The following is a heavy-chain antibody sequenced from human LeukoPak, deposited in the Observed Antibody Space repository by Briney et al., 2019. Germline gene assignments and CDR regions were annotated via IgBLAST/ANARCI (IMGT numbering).Heavy chain of an antibody. CDR2: IYYSGNT. Sequence: SETLSLTCTVSGASISSSNYYWGWIRQPRGKGLEWIGSIYYSGNTSYNPSLQSRVTISVDTAKNQFSLKLSSVTAADTAVYYCVSATVAMDWFDPRGQGTLVTVSS. D-gene: IGHD4-17*01. CDR1: GASISSSNYY. V-gene: IGHV4-39*01. CDR3: VSATVAMDWFDP. J-gene: IGHJ5*02.